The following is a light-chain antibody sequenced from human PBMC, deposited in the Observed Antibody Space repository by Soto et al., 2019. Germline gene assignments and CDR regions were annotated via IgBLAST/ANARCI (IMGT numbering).Light chain of an antibody. V-gene: IGKV3-20*01. Sequence: EIVLTQSPGTLSLSPGERATLSCRASQSVTSSYLAWYQQKPGQAPRLLIYGASGRATGIPDRFSGSGSGTDFTLTISRLEPEDFAVYYCQQHGSSPWTFGQGTKVEIK. J-gene: IGKJ1*01. CDR3: QQHGSSPWT. CDR1: QSVTSSY. CDR2: GAS.